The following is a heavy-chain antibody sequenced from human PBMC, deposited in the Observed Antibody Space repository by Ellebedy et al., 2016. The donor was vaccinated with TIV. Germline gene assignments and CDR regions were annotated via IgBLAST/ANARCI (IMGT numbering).Heavy chain of an antibody. V-gene: IGHV3-20*01. CDR3: ARGPRYNWNDGGYYYYMDV. CDR2: INWNGGST. J-gene: IGHJ6*03. Sequence: GGSLRLSXAASGFTFDDYGMSWVRQAPGKGLEWVSGINWNGGSTGYADSVKGRFTISRDNAKNSLYLQMNSLRAEDTALYHCARGPRYNWNDGGYYYYMDVWGKGTTVTVSS. D-gene: IGHD1-1*01. CDR1: GFTFDDYG.